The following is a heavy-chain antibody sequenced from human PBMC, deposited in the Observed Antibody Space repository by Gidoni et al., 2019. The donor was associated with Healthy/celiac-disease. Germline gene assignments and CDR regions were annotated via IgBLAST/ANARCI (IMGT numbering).Heavy chain of an antibody. D-gene: IGHD6-13*01. Sequence: QVQLVQSGAEVKKPGASVKVSCQASGYTFTGYYMHWVRQAPGQGLEWMGWINPNSGGTNYAQKCQGRVTMTRDTSISTAYMELSRLRSDDTAVYYCARRAAAGPDAFDIWGQGTMVTVSS. CDR3: ARRAAAGPDAFDI. CDR1: GYTFTGYY. CDR2: INPNSGGT. J-gene: IGHJ3*02. V-gene: IGHV1-2*02.